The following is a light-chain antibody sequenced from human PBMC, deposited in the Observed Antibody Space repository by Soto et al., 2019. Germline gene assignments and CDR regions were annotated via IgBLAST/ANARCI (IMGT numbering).Light chain of an antibody. J-gene: IGKJ3*01. CDR1: QSVLYTSNNKNY. CDR3: QQYYGTPLT. CDR2: WAS. Sequence: EIVMTQSPDPLAVSLGERTTINCKSSQSVLYTSNNKNYLAWYQQKPGQPPKLLIYWASTRESGVPDRFSGSGSETDFTLTISSVQAEDVAPYYCQQYYGTPLTFGPGTKVDVK. V-gene: IGKV4-1*01.